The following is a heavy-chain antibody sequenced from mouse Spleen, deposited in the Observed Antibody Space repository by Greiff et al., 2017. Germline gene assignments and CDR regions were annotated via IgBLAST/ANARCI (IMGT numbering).Heavy chain of an antibody. CDR1: GFNIKDYY. Sequence: EVKLMESGAELVRPGASVKLSCTASGFNIKDYYMHWVKQRPEQGLEWIGRIDPEDGDTEYAPKFQGKATMTADTSSNTAYLQLSSLTSEDTAVYYCTQFPYYYGSSSWFAYWGQGTLVTVSA. D-gene: IGHD1-1*01. V-gene: IGHV14-1*01. CDR3: TQFPYYYGSSSWFAY. J-gene: IGHJ3*01. CDR2: IDPEDGDT.